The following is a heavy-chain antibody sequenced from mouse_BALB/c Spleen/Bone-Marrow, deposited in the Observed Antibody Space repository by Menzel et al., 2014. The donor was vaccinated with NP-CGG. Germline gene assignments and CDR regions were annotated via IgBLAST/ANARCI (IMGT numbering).Heavy chain of an antibody. D-gene: IGHD2-10*01. Sequence: QVQLQQPGPEVVKPGAPVKVSCKASGYTFTSYWMNWVKQRPGRGLEWIGRIDPSDSETHYNQKFKDKATLTVDKSSSTAYIQLSSLTSEDSAVYYCAGDHSYSGNYEFAYWGQGTLVTVSA. CDR3: AGDHSYSGNYEFAY. V-gene: IGHV1-74*01. CDR1: GYTFTSYW. J-gene: IGHJ3*01. CDR2: IDPSDSET.